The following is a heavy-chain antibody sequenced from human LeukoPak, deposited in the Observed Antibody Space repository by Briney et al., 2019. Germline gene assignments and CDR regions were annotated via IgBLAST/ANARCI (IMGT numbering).Heavy chain of an antibody. J-gene: IGHJ4*02. CDR1: GGSISSYY. V-gene: IGHV4-59*12. D-gene: IGHD2-15*01. CDR3: ARGLKLGYCSGGSCYDLEYAFDY. CDR2: IYYSGST. Sequence: SETLSLTCTVSGGSISSYYWSWIRQPPGKGLEWIGYIYYSGSTNYNPSLKSRVTISVDTSKNQFSLKLSSVTAADTAVYYCARGLKLGYCSGGSCYDLEYAFDYWGQGTLVTVSS.